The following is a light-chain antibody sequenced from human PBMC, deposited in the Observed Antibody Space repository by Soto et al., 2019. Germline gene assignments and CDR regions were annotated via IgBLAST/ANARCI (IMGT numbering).Light chain of an antibody. J-gene: IGKJ5*01. CDR2: DST. CDR1: QSIHTS. Sequence: EIVLTQSPATLSLSPGERATLSCRASQSIHTSLVWYQQKPGQPPRLVVYDSTLRANGVPGRFGGSRSGTEFTLTINNLEPEDFAVYYCQQRNVWPPITFGQGTRLEIK. CDR3: QQRNVWPPIT. V-gene: IGKV3-11*01.